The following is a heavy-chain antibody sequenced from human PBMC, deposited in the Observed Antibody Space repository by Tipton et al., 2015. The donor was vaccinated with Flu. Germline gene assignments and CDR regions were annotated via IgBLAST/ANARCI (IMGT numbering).Heavy chain of an antibody. V-gene: IGHV4-39*07. CDR2: INHSGST. CDR3: ARCFHYYVYYYGMDV. CDR1: GGSISSGSYY. Sequence: TLSLTCTVSGGSISSGSYYWSWIRQPPGKGLEWIGEINHSGSTNYNPSLKSRVTISVDTSKNQFSLKLSSVTAADTAVYYCARCFHYYVYYYGMDVWGQGTTVTVSS. J-gene: IGHJ6*02. D-gene: IGHD3-22*01.